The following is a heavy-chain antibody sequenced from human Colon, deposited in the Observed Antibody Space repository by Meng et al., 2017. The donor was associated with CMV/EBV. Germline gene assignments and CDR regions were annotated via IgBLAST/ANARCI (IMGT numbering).Heavy chain of an antibody. CDR1: GFTFSSYA. J-gene: IGHJ4*02. V-gene: IGHV3-23*01. D-gene: IGHD1-20*01. Sequence: GESLKISCAASGFTFSSYAMSWVRQAPGKGLEWVSAISGSGGSTYYADSVKGRFTISRDNSKNTLYLQMNSLRAEDTAAYFCVKDGITAATAYWGQGTLVTVSS. CDR3: VKDGITAATAY. CDR2: ISGSGGST.